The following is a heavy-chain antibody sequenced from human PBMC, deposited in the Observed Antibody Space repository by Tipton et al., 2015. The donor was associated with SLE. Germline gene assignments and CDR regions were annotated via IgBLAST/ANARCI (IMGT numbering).Heavy chain of an antibody. CDR1: GGSISGGRHY. CDR3: ARDSREGTGYYYYYYMDV. J-gene: IGHJ6*03. CDR2: IYTSGST. D-gene: IGHD1-1*01. Sequence: TLSLTCTVSGGSISGGRHYWSWVRQPAGEGLEWIGRIYTSGSTNYNPSLKSRVTMSVDTSKNQFSLNLNSVTAADTAVYYCARDSREGTGYYYYYYMDVWGKGTTVTVSS. V-gene: IGHV4-61*02.